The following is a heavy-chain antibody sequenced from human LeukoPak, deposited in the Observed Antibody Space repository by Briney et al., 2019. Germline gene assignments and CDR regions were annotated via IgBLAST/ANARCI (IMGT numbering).Heavy chain of an antibody. Sequence: SETLSLTCTVSGGSISGYYWTWIRQPPGKGLEWIGYIHYSGSADYNPSLKSRVTISVDTSKNQFSLKLTSVTSADTAVYYCARQVGRAYGMDVWGQGTTVTVSS. CDR3: ARQVGRAYGMDV. J-gene: IGHJ6*02. V-gene: IGHV4-59*01. CDR2: IHYSGSA. CDR1: GGSISGYY.